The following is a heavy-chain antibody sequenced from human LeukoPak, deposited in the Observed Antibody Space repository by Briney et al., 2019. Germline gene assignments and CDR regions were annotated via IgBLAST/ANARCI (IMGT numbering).Heavy chain of an antibody. CDR1: GFTFSTYA. CDR2: ISQDGSDK. CDR3: ATCRPDSSKDSSAFRPFDI. V-gene: IGHV3-7*01. Sequence: AGGSLRLSCAASGFTFSTYAMSWVRQAPGKGLEWVANISQDGSDKYYVDSVKGRFTISRDNARNLLHLQMNNLRAEDAAVYYCATCRPDSSKDSSAFRPFDIWGQGTVVTVSS. J-gene: IGHJ3*02. D-gene: IGHD2-15*01.